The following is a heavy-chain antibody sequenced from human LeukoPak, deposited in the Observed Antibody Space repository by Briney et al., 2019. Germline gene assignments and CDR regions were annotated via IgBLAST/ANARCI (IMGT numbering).Heavy chain of an antibody. J-gene: IGHJ4*02. V-gene: IGHV3-49*04. CDR1: GFTFGDYS. Sequence: PGRSLRLSCTASGFTFGDYSMSWVRQAPGKGLEWLGFIRSKASGGTTHYAASVKGRFTISRDDSKSIAYLQMDGLKTEDTAVYYCTRLLAAAPWVFDHWGQGTLVTVSS. D-gene: IGHD2-15*01. CDR2: IRSKASGGTT. CDR3: TRLLAAAPWVFDH.